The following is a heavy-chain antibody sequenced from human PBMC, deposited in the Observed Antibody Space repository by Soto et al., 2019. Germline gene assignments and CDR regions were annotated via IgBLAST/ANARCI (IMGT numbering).Heavy chain of an antibody. CDR3: ARQDCSSTSYYVDY. CDR2: IYYSGST. J-gene: IGHJ4*02. Sequence: QVQLQESGPGLVKPSETLSLTCTVSGGSISSYYWSWIRQPPGKGLEWIGYIYYSGSTNSNPSLKIRVTMLVDMSKNHFSLKLSSVIAADTAVYYCARQDCSSTSYYVDYWGQGTLVTVSS. D-gene: IGHD2-2*01. V-gene: IGHV4-59*01. CDR1: GGSISSYY.